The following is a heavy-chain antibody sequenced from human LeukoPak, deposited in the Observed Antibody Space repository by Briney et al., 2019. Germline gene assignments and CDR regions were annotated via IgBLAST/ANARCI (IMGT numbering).Heavy chain of an antibody. CDR3: ARASMVRGVMKY. CDR2: ISAYNGNT. J-gene: IGHJ4*02. V-gene: IGHV1-18*01. Sequence: ASVKVSCKASGGTFSSYAISWVRQAPGQGLEWMGWISAYNGNTNYAQKLQGRVTMTTDTSTSTAYMELRSLRSDDTAVYYCARASMVRGVMKYWGQGTLVTVSS. D-gene: IGHD3-10*01. CDR1: GGTFSSYA.